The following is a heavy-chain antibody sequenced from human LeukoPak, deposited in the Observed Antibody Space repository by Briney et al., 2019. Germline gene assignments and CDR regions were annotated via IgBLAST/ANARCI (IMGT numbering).Heavy chain of an antibody. Sequence: ASVKVSCKASGYTFTGYYMHWVRQAPGQGLEWMGWINPNSDGTNYAQKFQGRVTMTRDTSISTAYMELSRLRSDDTAVYYCARAHSSGWYHLFDYWGQGTLVTVSS. CDR3: ARAHSSGWYHLFDY. D-gene: IGHD6-19*01. CDR1: GYTFTGYY. J-gene: IGHJ4*02. V-gene: IGHV1-2*02. CDR2: INPNSDGT.